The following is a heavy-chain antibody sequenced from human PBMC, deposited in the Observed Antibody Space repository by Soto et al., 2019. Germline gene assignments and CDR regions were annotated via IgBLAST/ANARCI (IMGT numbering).Heavy chain of an antibody. CDR1: GGSISSGGYY. Sequence: TLSLTCTVSGGSISSGGYYWSWIRQHPGKGLEWIGYIYYSGSTYYNPSLKSRVTISVDTSKNQFSLKLSSVTAADTAVYYCARSRITIFGVGLNWFDPWGQGTLVTVSS. V-gene: IGHV4-31*03. J-gene: IGHJ5*02. CDR2: IYYSGST. D-gene: IGHD3-3*01. CDR3: ARSRITIFGVGLNWFDP.